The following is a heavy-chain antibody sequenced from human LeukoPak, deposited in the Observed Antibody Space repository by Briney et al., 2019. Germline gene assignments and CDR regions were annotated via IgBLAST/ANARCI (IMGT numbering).Heavy chain of an antibody. J-gene: IGHJ4*02. D-gene: IGHD2-2*02. CDR2: MNPNSGNT. CDR1: GYTFTSYD. Sequence: ASVKVSCKASGYTFTSYDINWVRQATGQGLEWMGWMNPNSGNTGYAQKFQGRVTITGNTSIGTAYMELSSLRSEDTAVYYCARVARDRYCSSTSCYSFVYWGQGTLVTVSS. V-gene: IGHV1-8*03. CDR3: ARVARDRYCSSTSCYSFVY.